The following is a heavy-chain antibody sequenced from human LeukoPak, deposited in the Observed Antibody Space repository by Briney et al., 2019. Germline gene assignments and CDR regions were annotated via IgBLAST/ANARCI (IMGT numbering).Heavy chain of an antibody. J-gene: IGHJ4*02. Sequence: SVKVSCKASGGTFSSYAISWVRQAPGQGLEWMGRIIPIFGTANYAQKLQGRVTITADKSTSTAYMELSSLRSEDTAVYYCARERDIQLWSFDYWGQGTLVTVSS. CDR1: GGTFSSYA. D-gene: IGHD5-18*01. V-gene: IGHV1-69*06. CDR2: IIPIFGTA. CDR3: ARERDIQLWSFDY.